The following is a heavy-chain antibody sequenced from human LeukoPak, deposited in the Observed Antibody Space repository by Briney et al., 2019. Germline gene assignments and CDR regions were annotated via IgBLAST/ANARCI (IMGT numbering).Heavy chain of an antibody. J-gene: IGHJ4*02. CDR2: IWTGGSSP. V-gene: IGHV3-30*02. D-gene: IGHD3-10*01. Sequence: GGSLRLSCAASGFTFSSYAMHWVRQAPGKGLEWVAVIWTGGSSPDYADSVKGRFTISRDDSKNTLYLQMNSLRSEDTAVYFCAKDPGPSASGSYDYWGQGTLVTVSS. CDR3: AKDPGPSASGSYDY. CDR1: GFTFSSYA.